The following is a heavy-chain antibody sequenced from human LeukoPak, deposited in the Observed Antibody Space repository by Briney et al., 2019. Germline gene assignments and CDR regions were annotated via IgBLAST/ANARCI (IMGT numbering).Heavy chain of an antibody. D-gene: IGHD3-22*01. CDR1: GGSFSGYY. J-gene: IGHJ4*02. CDR2: INHSGST. CDR3: ARASLDSSAAFDF. V-gene: IGHV4-34*01. Sequence: SETLSLTCAVYGGSFSGYYWSWIRQPPGKGLEWIGEINHSGSTNYNPSLKSRVTMSVDTSKKQFSLTLSSVTTADTAIYYCARASLDSSAAFDFWGQGTLVTVSS.